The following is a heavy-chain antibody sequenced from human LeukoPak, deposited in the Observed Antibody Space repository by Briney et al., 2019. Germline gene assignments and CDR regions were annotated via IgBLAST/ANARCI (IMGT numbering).Heavy chain of an antibody. Sequence: GGSLRLSCTASGFTFGDYAMSWVRQAPGKGLEWVGFIRSKAYGGTTEYAASVKGRFTISRDDSKSIAYLQMNSLKTEDTAVYYCTRKYDYGDNYFDYWGQGTLVTVPS. D-gene: IGHD4-17*01. CDR3: TRKYDYGDNYFDY. CDR1: GFTFGDYA. V-gene: IGHV3-49*04. J-gene: IGHJ4*02. CDR2: IRSKAYGGTT.